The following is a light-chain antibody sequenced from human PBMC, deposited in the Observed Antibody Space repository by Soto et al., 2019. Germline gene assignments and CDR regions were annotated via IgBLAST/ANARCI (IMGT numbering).Light chain of an antibody. CDR3: QQRSTWPLT. CDR1: QSVGSY. Sequence: EIVLTQSPATLSLSPGERATLSCRASQSVGSYFAWYQQKPGKAPRLLIYDASNRATGIPARFSGSGSGTDFTLTNSSLESEDFAVYYCQQRSTWPLTFGQGTKVEIK. V-gene: IGKV3-11*01. CDR2: DAS. J-gene: IGKJ1*01.